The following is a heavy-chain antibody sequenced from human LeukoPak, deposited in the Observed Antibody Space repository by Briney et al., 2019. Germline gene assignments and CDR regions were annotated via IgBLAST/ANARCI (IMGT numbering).Heavy chain of an antibody. D-gene: IGHD4-17*01. Sequence: GASVKVSCKASGYTFTGYYMHWVRQAPGQGLEWMGWINPNSGGTNYAQKFQGRVTMTRDTSISTAYMELSRLRSDDTAVYYCARGMWYGERGSTPDYWGQGTLVTVSS. V-gene: IGHV1-2*02. CDR3: ARGMWYGERGSTPDY. J-gene: IGHJ4*02. CDR2: INPNSGGT. CDR1: GYTFTGYY.